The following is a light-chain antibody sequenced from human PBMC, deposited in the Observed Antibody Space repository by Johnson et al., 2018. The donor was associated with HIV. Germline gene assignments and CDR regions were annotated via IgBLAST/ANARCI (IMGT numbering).Light chain of an antibody. CDR3: GTWDNSLSTGGV. CDR2: ENN. Sequence: QSVLTQPPSVSAAPGQKVTISCSGSSSNIGNNYVSWYQQVPGTAPKLLIYENNKRPSGIPDRFSGSKSSTSATLGIAGLQTGDEADYYCGTWDNSLSTGGVFGTGTKVTVL. V-gene: IGLV1-51*02. J-gene: IGLJ1*01. CDR1: SSNIGNNY.